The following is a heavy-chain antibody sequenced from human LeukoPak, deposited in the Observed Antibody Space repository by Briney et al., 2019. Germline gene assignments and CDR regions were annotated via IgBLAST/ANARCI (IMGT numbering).Heavy chain of an antibody. CDR2: INHSGST. V-gene: IGHV4-34*01. CDR1: GGSFSGYY. D-gene: IGHD1-26*01. CDR3: ARVGGWTGSDY. Sequence: SETLSLTCAVYGGSFSGYYWSWIRQPPGKGLEWSGEINHSGSTNYNPSLKSRVTISVDTSKNQFSLKLSSVTAADTAVYYCARVGGWTGSDYWGQGTLVTVSS. J-gene: IGHJ4*02.